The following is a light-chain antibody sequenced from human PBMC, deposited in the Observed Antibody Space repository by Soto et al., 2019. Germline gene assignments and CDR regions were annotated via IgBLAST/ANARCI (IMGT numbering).Light chain of an antibody. V-gene: IGLV2-11*01. J-gene: IGLJ1*01. CDR3: CSYAGSHTSLSR. Sequence: QSALTQARSVSGCPGQSVTISCSGSNSDVGGYNYVSWYQQHPGKAPKLMIYDVSKRPSGVPDRFSGSKSGNTAALTISGLQAEDEADYYCCSYAGSHTSLSRFGPGTKITV. CDR2: DVS. CDR1: NSDVGGYNY.